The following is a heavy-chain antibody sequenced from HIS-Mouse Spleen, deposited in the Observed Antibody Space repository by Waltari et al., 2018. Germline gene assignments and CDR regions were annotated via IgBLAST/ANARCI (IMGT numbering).Heavy chain of an antibody. Sequence: EVQLVESGGGLVQPGRSLRLSCAASGFTVDAYAMNWSRQAPGKGLEWVSGISWNRGSIGYADSVKGRFTISRDNAKNSLYLQMNSLRAEDTALYYCAKDAPAWNYFDYWGQGTLVTVSS. D-gene: IGHD1-1*01. CDR2: ISWNRGSI. CDR3: AKDAPAWNYFDY. CDR1: GFTVDAYA. J-gene: IGHJ4*02. V-gene: IGHV3-9*01.